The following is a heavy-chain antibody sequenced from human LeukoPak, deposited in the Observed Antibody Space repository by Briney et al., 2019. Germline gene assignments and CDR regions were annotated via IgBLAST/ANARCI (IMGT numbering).Heavy chain of an antibody. Sequence: ASVKVSCKASGYTFTGYYMHWVRQAPGQGLEWMGRINPNSGGTNYAQKFRGRVTMTRDTSISTAYMELSRLRSDDTAVYYCARVLYYYDSSGPFDYWGQGTLVTVSS. D-gene: IGHD3-22*01. CDR1: GYTFTGYY. CDR3: ARVLYYYDSSGPFDY. J-gene: IGHJ4*02. CDR2: INPNSGGT. V-gene: IGHV1-2*06.